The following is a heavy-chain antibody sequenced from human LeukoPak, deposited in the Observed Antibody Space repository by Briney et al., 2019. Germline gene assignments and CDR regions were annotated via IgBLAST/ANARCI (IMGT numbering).Heavy chain of an antibody. CDR3: AKDGYIAGIYSTNYYYYGMDV. CDR2: ISYDGSNK. J-gene: IGHJ6*02. CDR1: AFTFSGYS. Sequence: PGGSLRLSCAASAFTFSGYSMNWVRQAPGKGLEWVAVISYDGSNKYYADSVKGRFTISRDNSKNTLYLQMNSLRAEDTAVYYCAKDGYIAGIYSTNYYYYGMDVWGQGTTVTVSS. D-gene: IGHD5-12*01. V-gene: IGHV3-30*18.